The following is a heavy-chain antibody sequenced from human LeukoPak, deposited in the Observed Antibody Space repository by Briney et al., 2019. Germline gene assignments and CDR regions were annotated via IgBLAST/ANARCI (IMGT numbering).Heavy chain of an antibody. D-gene: IGHD3-3*01. CDR1: GGSISSGNYY. CDR3: ARGGFSDFKGYYYYGMDV. V-gene: IGHV4-61*02. CDR2: IYTSGST. Sequence: PSETLSLTCTVSGGSISSGNYYWSWIRQPAGKGLEWVGRIYTSGSTNYNPSLKSRVTISVDTSKNQFSLKLSSVTAADTAVYYCARGGFSDFKGYYYYGMDVWGQGTTVTVSS. J-gene: IGHJ6*02.